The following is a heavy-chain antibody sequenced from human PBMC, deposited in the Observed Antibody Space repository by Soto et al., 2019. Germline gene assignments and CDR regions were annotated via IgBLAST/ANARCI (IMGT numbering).Heavy chain of an antibody. CDR2: ISAYNGNT. Sequence: VQLVQSGAEVKNTGASVKVSCKASGYTFTRYGISWVRKAPGQGLEWMGWISAYNGNTNYAQKFQVRVTMTTDTSTSTAYIDLRSLRSYDTAVYYCSRGTTVETGCYLGHGTLVTVSS. J-gene: IGHJ4*01. D-gene: IGHD4-17*01. V-gene: IGHV1-18*01. CDR3: SRGTTVETGCY. CDR1: GYTFTRYG.